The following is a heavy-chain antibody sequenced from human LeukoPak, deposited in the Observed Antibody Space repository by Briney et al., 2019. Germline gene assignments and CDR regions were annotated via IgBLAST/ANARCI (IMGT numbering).Heavy chain of an antibody. CDR2: FDPEDGET. CDR3: ARAFVGDPSMGWFDP. D-gene: IGHD3-16*01. Sequence: GASVKVSCKVSGYTLSESSMHWVRQAPGKGLEWMGRFDPEDGETIYAQKFQGRVTLTEDTSTDTAYLELRSLRSEDTAVYYCARAFVGDPSMGWFDPWGQGTLVTVSS. V-gene: IGHV1-24*01. J-gene: IGHJ5*02. CDR1: GYTLSESS.